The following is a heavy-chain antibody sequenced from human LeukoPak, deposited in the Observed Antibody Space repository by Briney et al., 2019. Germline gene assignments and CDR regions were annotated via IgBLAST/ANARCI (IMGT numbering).Heavy chain of an antibody. CDR2: ISSSSSYI. V-gene: IGHV3-21*01. CDR1: GFTFSSYS. CDR3: ARGYYYGSGSYQDAFDI. D-gene: IGHD3-10*01. J-gene: IGHJ3*02. Sequence: GGSLRLSCAASGFTFSSYSMNWVRQAPGKGLEWVSSISSSSSYIYYADSVKGRFTISRGNAKNSLYLQMNSLRAEDTAVYYCARGYYYGSGSYQDAFDIWGQGTMVTVSS.